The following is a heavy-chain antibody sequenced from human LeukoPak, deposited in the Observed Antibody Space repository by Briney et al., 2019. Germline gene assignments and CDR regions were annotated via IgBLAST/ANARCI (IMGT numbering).Heavy chain of an antibody. D-gene: IGHD3-10*01. CDR1: GGSISSYY. J-gene: IGHJ4*02. CDR3: ARVLYGSGSYDY. CDR2: IYYSGST. Sequence: PSETLSLTCTVSGGSISSYYWSWIRQPPGNGLGWIGYIYYSGSTNYNPSLKSRVTISVDTSKNQFSLKLSSVTAADTAVYYCARVLYGSGSYDYWGQGTLVTVSS. V-gene: IGHV4-59*01.